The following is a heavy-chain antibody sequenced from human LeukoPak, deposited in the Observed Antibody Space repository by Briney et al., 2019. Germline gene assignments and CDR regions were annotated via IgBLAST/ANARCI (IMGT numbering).Heavy chain of an antibody. CDR1: GFTFSSYS. CDR3: ARSSIRSGSYRFLYFDY. V-gene: IGHV3-21*01. D-gene: IGHD1-26*01. J-gene: IGHJ4*02. Sequence: GGSLRLSCAASGFTFSSYSINWVRQAPGKGLEWVSSISSSSSYIYYADSVKGRFTISRDNAKNSLYLQMNSLRAEDTAVYYCARSSIRSGSYRFLYFDYWGQGTLVTVSS. CDR2: ISSSSSYI.